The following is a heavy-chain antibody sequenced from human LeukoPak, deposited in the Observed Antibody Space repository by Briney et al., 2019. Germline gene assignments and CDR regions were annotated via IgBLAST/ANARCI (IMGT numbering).Heavy chain of an antibody. V-gene: IGHV3-23*01. CDR2: ISGSGDST. CDR1: GFTFSSYG. J-gene: IGHJ4*02. Sequence: PGGSFRLSCAASGFTFSSYGINWVRQAPGKGLEWVSAISGSGDSTYYADSVKGRFTISRDNSRNTLYLQMNSLRAEDTAIYYCAKGTTASSHGPVDYWGQGALVSVS. CDR3: AKGTTASSHGPVDY. D-gene: IGHD1-7*01.